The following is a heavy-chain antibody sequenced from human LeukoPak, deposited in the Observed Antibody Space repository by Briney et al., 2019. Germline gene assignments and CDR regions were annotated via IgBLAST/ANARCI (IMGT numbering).Heavy chain of an antibody. J-gene: IGHJ4*02. CDR3: AKAPMIGLVGYNY. D-gene: IGHD3-10*02. CDR1: GFTFSSYA. Sequence: GGSLRLSCAASGFTFSSYAMSWVRQAPGKGLEWVSAISGSGGSTYYADSVKGRFTISRDNSRNTLYLQMNSLRAEDTAVYYCAKAPMIGLVGYNYWGQGTLVTVSS. CDR2: ISGSGGST. V-gene: IGHV3-23*01.